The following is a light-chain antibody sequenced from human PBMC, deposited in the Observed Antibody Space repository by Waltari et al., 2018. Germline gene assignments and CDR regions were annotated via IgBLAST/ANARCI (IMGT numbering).Light chain of an antibody. V-gene: IGLV1-44*01. CDR2: SNN. CDR3: AAWDDSLNGHV. J-gene: IGLJ6*01. CDR1: SSNIGSNT. Sequence: QSVLTQPPSASGTPGQRVTISCSGSSSNIGSNTVNWYQQLPGTAPKLLSYSNNQRPSGVPDRCSGSKSGTSASLASSGLQSEDEADYYCAAWDDSLNGHVFGSGTKVTVL.